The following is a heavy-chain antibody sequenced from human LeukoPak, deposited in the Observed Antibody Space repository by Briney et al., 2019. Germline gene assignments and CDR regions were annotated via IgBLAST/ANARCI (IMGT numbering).Heavy chain of an antibody. CDR2: IYTSGST. CDR3: ARGYWFDP. CDR1: GGSISSGSYY. V-gene: IGHV4-61*02. Sequence: SETLSLTCTVSGGSISSGSYYWSWIRQPAGKGLEWIGRIYTSGSTNYNPSLKSRVTMSVDTSKNQFSLKLSSVTAADTAVYYCARGYWFDPWGQGTLVTVSS. J-gene: IGHJ5*02.